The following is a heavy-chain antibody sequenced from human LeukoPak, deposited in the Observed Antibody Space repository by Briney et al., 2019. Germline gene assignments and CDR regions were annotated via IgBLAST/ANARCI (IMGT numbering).Heavy chain of an antibody. V-gene: IGHV5-51*01. CDR2: IYPGDSDT. CDR3: ARLLSPYDILMW. Sequence: GESLKISYKGFGFTFTNYWIGWVRQMPGKGLEWMGIIYPGDSDTRYSPSFQGQVTISADKSISTAYLQWSSLKASDTAMYYCARLLSPYDILMWWGQGTLVTVSS. D-gene: IGHD3-9*01. J-gene: IGHJ4*02. CDR1: GFTFTNYW.